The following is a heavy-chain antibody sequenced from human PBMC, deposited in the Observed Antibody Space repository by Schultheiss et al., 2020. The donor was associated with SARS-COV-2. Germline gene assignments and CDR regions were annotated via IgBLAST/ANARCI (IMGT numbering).Heavy chain of an antibody. V-gene: IGHV4-61*01. Sequence: SETLSLTCAVSGGSISSSNWWSWIRQPPGKGLEWIGYIFYSGSTNYNPSLKSRVTISVDTSKNQFSLKLSSVTAADTAVYYCARVSTRGFLEWLSSPYFDYWGQGTLVTVSS. CDR2: IFYSGST. J-gene: IGHJ4*02. CDR1: GGSISSSNW. D-gene: IGHD3-3*01. CDR3: ARVSTRGFLEWLSSPYFDY.